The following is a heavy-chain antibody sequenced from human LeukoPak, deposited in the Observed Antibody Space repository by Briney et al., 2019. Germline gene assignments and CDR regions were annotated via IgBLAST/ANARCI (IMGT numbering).Heavy chain of an antibody. Sequence: GGSLRLSCVASGFTFSQYTMNWVRQAPGKGLEWVSFIGSSTPTAYYADSVKGRFTISRDNSKNSLYLQMSSLRAEDTALYYCAKDILGATSFDPWGQGTLVTVSS. V-gene: IGHV3-48*04. CDR3: AKDILGATSFDP. D-gene: IGHD3-16*01. CDR2: IGSSTPTA. J-gene: IGHJ5*02. CDR1: GFTFSQYT.